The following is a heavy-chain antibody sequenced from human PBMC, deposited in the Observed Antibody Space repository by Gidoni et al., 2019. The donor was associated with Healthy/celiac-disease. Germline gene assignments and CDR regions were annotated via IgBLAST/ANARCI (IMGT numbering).Heavy chain of an antibody. Sequence: EVQLLESGGGLVQPGGSLRLSCAASGFPFSSYAMSWVRQAPGKGLGGVSAISGSGVSTYYADSVKGRFNISRDNSKNTLYLQMNSLRAEDTAVYYGAKDLPVAGTTTGLFDYWGQGTLVTVSS. CDR2: ISGSGVST. J-gene: IGHJ4*02. D-gene: IGHD6-19*01. V-gene: IGHV3-23*01. CDR1: GFPFSSYA. CDR3: AKDLPVAGTTTGLFDY.